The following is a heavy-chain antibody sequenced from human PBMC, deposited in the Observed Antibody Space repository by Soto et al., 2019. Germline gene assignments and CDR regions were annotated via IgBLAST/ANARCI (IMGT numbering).Heavy chain of an antibody. CDR3: ASSNSGSYSSSDY. V-gene: IGHV3-23*01. Sequence: GGSLRLSCAASGFTFISYAIIFVRQSPCKGLEWVSAISGSGGSTYYADSVKGRFTISRDNSKNTLYLQMNSLRAEDTAVYYCASSNSGSYSSSDYWGQGTLVTVSS. J-gene: IGHJ4*02. D-gene: IGHD1-26*01. CDR1: GFTFISYA. CDR2: ISGSGGST.